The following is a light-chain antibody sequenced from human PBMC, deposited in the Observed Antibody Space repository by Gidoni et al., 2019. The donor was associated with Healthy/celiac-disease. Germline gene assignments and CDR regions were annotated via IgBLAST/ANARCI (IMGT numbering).Light chain of an antibody. CDR3: QQRSNWPGT. CDR1: QSVSSY. CDR2: DAS. V-gene: IGKV3-11*01. Sequence: EIVLTQSPATLSLSPGERATLSCRASQSVSSYLAWYQQKPGQAPRLLIYDASNRATGIPARFSGIGSGTDFTLTISSLEPEDFAVYYCQQRSNWPGTFGQXTKLEIK. J-gene: IGKJ2*02.